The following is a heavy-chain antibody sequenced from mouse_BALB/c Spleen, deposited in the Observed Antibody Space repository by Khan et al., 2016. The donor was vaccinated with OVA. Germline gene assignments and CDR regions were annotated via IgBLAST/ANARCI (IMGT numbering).Heavy chain of an antibody. CDR3: ARSHYGNFAY. V-gene: IGHV5-9-3*01. Sequence: EVKLVESGGGLVKPGGSLKLSCAASGFTFSTYAMSWVRQTPEKRLEWVATIRSDGDYTYYPDNVTGRFTIAGDNAKNTLYLQRSSVRSEDTSMYYCARSHYGNFAYWGQGTRVTVAA. J-gene: IGHJ3*01. D-gene: IGHD2-1*01. CDR2: IRSDGDYT. CDR1: GFTFSTYA.